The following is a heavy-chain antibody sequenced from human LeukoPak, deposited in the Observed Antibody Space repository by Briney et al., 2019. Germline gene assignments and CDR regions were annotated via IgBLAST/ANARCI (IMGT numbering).Heavy chain of an antibody. CDR1: GGAISXXDYY. CDR3: ATXPYXYIWGTYRTNWFDP. V-gene: IGHV4-30-4*01. CDR2: XXXXXNX. J-gene: IGHJ5*02. D-gene: IGHD3-16*02. Sequence: PSQTLSLTCTVSGGAISXXDYYWSWXRQPPXXXXXXXXXXXXXXNXXXXPXXXXXXTXXXDTSKXXFSXKLNSMTAADTAVYYCATXPYXYIWGTYRTNWFDPWGQGTLVTVSS.